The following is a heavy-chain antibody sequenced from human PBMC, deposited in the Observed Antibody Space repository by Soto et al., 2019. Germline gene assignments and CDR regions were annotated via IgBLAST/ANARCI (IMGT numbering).Heavy chain of an antibody. CDR3: AKNQGVELVPLATVDWFDP. D-gene: IGHD1-26*01. V-gene: IGHV3-23*01. J-gene: IGHJ5*02. CDR2: ISGSGFKK. CDR1: GFIFENFG. Sequence: PGGSLRLSCAASGFIFENFGMSWVRQAPGNRLEWISSISGSGFKKYYADSVKGRFTISRDNSKSTVYLELNNLSAEDTAVYHCAKNQGVELVPLATVDWFDPWGQGSVVTVSS.